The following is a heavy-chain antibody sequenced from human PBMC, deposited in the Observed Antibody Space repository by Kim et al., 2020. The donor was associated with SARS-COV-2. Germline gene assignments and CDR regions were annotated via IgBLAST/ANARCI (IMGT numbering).Heavy chain of an antibody. CDR2: IYYSGST. CDR1: GGSISSSNYY. V-gene: IGHV4-39*01. D-gene: IGHD3-9*01. J-gene: IGHJ4*02. Sequence: SETLSLTCTVSGGSISSSNYYWGWIRQPPGKGLEWIGSIYYSGSTYYSPSLKSRVTISVDTSKNQFSLKLSSVTAADTAVYYCARQTRVYDILTGYYPATFDYWGQGTLVTVSS. CDR3: ARQTRVYDILTGYYPATFDY.